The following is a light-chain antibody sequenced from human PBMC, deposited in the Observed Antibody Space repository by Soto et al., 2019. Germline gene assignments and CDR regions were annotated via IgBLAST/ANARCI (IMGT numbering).Light chain of an antibody. CDR1: ESVSSN. CDR3: QQYNKWPLT. J-gene: IGKJ4*01. V-gene: IGKV3-15*01. Sequence: EIVMTQSPATLSVSQGERATLSCRASESVSSNLAWYQQKPGQAPRLLIYGASTRATGVPARFSGSGSGTEFTLTINSLQYEDFAVFYCQQYNKWPLTFGGGTKVELK. CDR2: GAS.